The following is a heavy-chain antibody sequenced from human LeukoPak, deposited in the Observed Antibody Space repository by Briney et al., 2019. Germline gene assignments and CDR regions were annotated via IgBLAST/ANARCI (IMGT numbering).Heavy chain of an antibody. Sequence: TSETLSLTCTVSGGSISSYYWSWIRQPPGKGLEWIGYIYYSGSTNYNPSLKSRVTISVDTSKNQFSLKLSSVTAADTAVYYCATSRTPTGSYDAFDIWGQGTMVTVSS. D-gene: IGHD3-10*01. V-gene: IGHV4-59*08. CDR3: ATSRTPTGSYDAFDI. J-gene: IGHJ3*02. CDR1: GGSISSYY. CDR2: IYYSGST.